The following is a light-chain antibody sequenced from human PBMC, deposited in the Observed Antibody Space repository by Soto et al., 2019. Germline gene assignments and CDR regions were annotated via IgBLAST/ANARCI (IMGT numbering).Light chain of an antibody. Sequence: QAVVTPPPSVSGAPGQSVTLSCTGSGANIGTYEVHWYQQVPGIAPRLLIQHNFNRPSGVPDRFSGSKSGTSASLTITGLQAGDEAYDYCQSYDTLLSAVVFGGGTKVTVL. V-gene: IGLV1-40*01. CDR1: GANIGTYE. J-gene: IGLJ2*01. CDR2: HNF. CDR3: QSYDTLLSAVV.